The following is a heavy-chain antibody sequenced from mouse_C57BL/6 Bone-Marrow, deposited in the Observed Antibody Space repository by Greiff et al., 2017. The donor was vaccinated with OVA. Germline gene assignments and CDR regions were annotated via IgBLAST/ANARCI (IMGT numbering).Heavy chain of an antibody. CDR2: INPNYGTT. CDR3: AREGVWDYPPYYYAMDY. V-gene: IGHV1-39*01. J-gene: IGHJ4*01. CDR1: GYSFTDYN. Sequence: VEPGASVKISCKASGYSFTDYNMNWVKQSNGKSLEWIGVINPNYGTTSYNQKFKGKATLTVDQSSSTAYMQLNSLTSEDSAVYYCAREGVWDYPPYYYAMDYWGQGTSVTVSS. D-gene: IGHD2-10*02.